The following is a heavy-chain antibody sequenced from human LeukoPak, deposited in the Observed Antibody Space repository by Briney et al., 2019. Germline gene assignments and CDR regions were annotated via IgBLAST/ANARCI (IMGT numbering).Heavy chain of an antibody. CDR2: IRYDGSNK. J-gene: IGHJ4*02. Sequence: GGSLRLSCAASGFTFSSYGMHWVRQAPGKGLEWVAFIRYDGSNKYYADSVKGRFTISRDNSKNTLYLQMNSLRAEDTAVYYCARDSTYSSSPYYFDYWGQGTLVTVSS. CDR3: ARDSTYSSSPYYFDY. CDR1: GFTFSSYG. D-gene: IGHD6-6*01. V-gene: IGHV3-30*02.